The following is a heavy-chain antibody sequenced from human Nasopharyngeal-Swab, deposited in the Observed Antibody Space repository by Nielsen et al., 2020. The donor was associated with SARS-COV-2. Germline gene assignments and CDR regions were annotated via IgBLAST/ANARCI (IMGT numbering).Heavy chain of an antibody. V-gene: IGHV4-39*07. CDR2: IYYSGST. CDR3: AGWGGDGYNYYFDY. D-gene: IGHD5-24*01. Sequence: RQAPGKGLEWIGSIYYSGSTYYNPSLKSRVTISVDTSKNQFSLKLSSATAADTAVYYCAGWGGDGYNYYFDYWGQGTLVTVSS. J-gene: IGHJ4*02.